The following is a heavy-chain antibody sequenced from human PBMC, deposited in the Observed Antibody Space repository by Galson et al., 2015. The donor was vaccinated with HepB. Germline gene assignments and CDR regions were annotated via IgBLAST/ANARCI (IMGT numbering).Heavy chain of an antibody. V-gene: IGHV3-23*01. J-gene: IGHJ4*02. Sequence: SLRLSCAASEFTFSNYAMSWARQAPGKGLEWVSNISGSGDSTYYADSVKGRFTISRDNAHNSLSLQMNNLRDDDTAIYYCARDLWAVNPDEMDYWGQGTLITVSS. CDR2: ISGSGDST. D-gene: IGHD4-17*01. CDR3: ARDLWAVNPDEMDY. CDR1: EFTFSNYA.